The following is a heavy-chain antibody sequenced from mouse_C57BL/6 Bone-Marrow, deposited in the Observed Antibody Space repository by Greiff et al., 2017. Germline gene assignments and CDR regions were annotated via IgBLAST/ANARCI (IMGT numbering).Heavy chain of an antibody. V-gene: IGHV14-4*01. CDR1: GFNIKDDY. CDR3: TGRQAWFAY. D-gene: IGHD1-1*01. CDR2: IDPENGDT. J-gene: IGHJ3*01. Sequence: VQLKQSGAELLRPGASVKLSCTASGFNIKDDYMHWVKQRPEQGLEWIGWIDPENGDTEYASKFQGKATITADTSSNTAYLQLSSLTSEDTAVYYCTGRQAWFAYWGQGTLVTVSA.